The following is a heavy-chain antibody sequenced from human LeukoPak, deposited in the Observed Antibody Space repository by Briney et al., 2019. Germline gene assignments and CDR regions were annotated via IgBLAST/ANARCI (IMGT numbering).Heavy chain of an antibody. CDR3: ARGGYCSSTSCYEGWFDP. Sequence: SQTLSLTCAVSGGSISSGGYSWSWIRQPPGKGLEWIGYTYHSGSTYYNPSLKSRVTISVDRSKNRFSLKLSSVTAADTAVYYCARGGYCSSTSCYEGWFDPWGQGTLVTVSS. V-gene: IGHV4-30-2*01. CDR1: GGSISSGGYS. D-gene: IGHD2-2*01. CDR2: TYHSGST. J-gene: IGHJ5*02.